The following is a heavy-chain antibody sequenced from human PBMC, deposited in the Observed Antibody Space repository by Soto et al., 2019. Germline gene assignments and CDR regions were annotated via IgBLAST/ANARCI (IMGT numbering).Heavy chain of an antibody. V-gene: IGHV1-18*01. J-gene: IGHJ3*02. Sequence: QVQLVQSGAEVKKPGASVKVSCKASGYTFTSYGISWVRQAPGQGLEWMGWISAYNGNTNYAQKLQGRVTTPTDTSTSTAYMELRRLRSDDTAVYDCAGRSAVLLWFGELTGAFYIWRQGTMLTVSS. CDR1: GYTFTSYG. CDR3: AGRSAVLLWFGELTGAFYI. CDR2: ISAYNGNT. D-gene: IGHD3-10*01.